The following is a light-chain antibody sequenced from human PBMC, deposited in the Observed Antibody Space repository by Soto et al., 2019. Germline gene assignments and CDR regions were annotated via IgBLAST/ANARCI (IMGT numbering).Light chain of an antibody. CDR2: GAS. CDR1: QTISSN. J-gene: IGKJ2*01. V-gene: IGKV3-15*01. Sequence: EIVMTQSPATLSVSPGERVTLSCRASQTISSNLAWYQQKPGQAPRLLIHGASTRASGVPDRFSGSGSGTDFTLTISSLQSEDFAVYYCQQYHNWPPQYTFGPGTKLQIK. CDR3: QQYHNWPPQYT.